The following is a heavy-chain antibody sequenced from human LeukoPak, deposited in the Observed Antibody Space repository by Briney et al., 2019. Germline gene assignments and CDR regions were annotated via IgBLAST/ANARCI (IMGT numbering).Heavy chain of an antibody. V-gene: IGHV1-46*01. CDR1: GYTFTSYY. Sequence: ASVKVSCKASGYTFTSYYIHWVRQAPGQGLEWMGIIKPSGDSTNYAQKFQGRVTMTRDTSTSTVYMELSSLRSEDTAVYYCARDVEYYDFWSGYLTPTAFDIWGQGTMVTVSS. J-gene: IGHJ3*02. CDR3: ARDVEYYDFWSGYLTPTAFDI. CDR2: IKPSGDST. D-gene: IGHD3-3*01.